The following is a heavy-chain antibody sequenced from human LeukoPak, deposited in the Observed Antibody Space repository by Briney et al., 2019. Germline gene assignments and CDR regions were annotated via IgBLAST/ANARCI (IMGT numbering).Heavy chain of an antibody. D-gene: IGHD6-19*01. Sequence: AGGSLRLSCAASGFTFTNYWMHWVRQVPGKGLEWVSYISSSGSTIYYADSVKGRFTISRDNSKNTLYLQMNSLRAEDTAVYYCAKERGWYQAIDYWGQGTLVTVSS. J-gene: IGHJ4*02. CDR2: ISSSGSTI. CDR1: GFTFTNYW. V-gene: IGHV3-48*01. CDR3: AKERGWYQAIDY.